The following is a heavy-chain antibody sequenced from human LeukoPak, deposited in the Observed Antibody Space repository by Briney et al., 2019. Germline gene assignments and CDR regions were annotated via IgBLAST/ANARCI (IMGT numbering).Heavy chain of an antibody. J-gene: IGHJ4*02. CDR3: ARDFLMVRGVIRDY. Sequence: ASVKVSCKASGYTFTGYYMHWVRQAPGQGLEWMGWINPNSGGTNYAQKLQGRVTMTRDTSISTAYMELSRLRSDDTAVYYCARDFLMVRGVIRDYWGQGTLVTVSS. CDR1: GYTFTGYY. CDR2: INPNSGGT. D-gene: IGHD3-10*01. V-gene: IGHV1-2*02.